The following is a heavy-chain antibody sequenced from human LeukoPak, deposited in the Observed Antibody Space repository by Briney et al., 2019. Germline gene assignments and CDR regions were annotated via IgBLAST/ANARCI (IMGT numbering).Heavy chain of an antibody. CDR2: MRSDGSTK. CDR1: GFSFSSYG. J-gene: IGHJ4*02. V-gene: IGHV3-30*02. D-gene: IGHD3-22*01. Sequence: GGSLRLSCAASGFSFSSYGMHWVRQAPGKGLEWVAYMRSDGSTKYYADSVKGRFTISRDNSKKTLYLQMNSLRPEGTAVYYCAKGYDSSGYYLDYWGQGTLVTVSP. CDR3: AKGYDSSGYYLDY.